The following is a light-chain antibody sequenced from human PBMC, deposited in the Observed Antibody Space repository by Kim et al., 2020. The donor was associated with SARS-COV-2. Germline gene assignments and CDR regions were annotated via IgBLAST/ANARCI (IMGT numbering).Light chain of an antibody. CDR3: SLYTTTSVV. V-gene: IGLV2-14*01. CDR2: EVS. CDR1: SSDIGAYNF. J-gene: IGLJ1*01. Sequence: QSASVSGSPGQSITISCTGTSSDIGAYNFVSWYQHHPGRVPILMIYEVSNRPSGVSNRFSGSKSGNTASLTISGLQAEDEADYYCSLYTTTSVVF.